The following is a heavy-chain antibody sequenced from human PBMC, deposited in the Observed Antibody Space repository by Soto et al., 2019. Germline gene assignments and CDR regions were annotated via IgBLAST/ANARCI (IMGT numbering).Heavy chain of an antibody. D-gene: IGHD4-4*01. J-gene: IGHJ6*02. V-gene: IGHV1-69*01. CDR1: GDSFSSYA. Sequence: QVQLVQSGAEVKKPGSSVKVSCKASGDSFSSYAISWVRQAPGQGLEWMGGIIPIFSSANYAQKFQGRVTITADASTSTAYMELSSLTSEDTAVYYCARGGERSNYMDDYYGLDVWGQGTTVTVSS. CDR3: ARGGERSNYMDDYYGLDV. CDR2: IIPIFSSA.